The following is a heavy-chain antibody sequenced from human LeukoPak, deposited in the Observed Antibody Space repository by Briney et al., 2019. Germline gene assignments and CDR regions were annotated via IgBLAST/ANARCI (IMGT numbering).Heavy chain of an antibody. J-gene: IGHJ4*02. V-gene: IGHV4-34*01. CDR3: ARSHGSGSYYNLNDY. Sequence: SDTLSLTCAVYGGSFSGYYLSWIRQPPGKGLEWIGEINHSGSTNYNPSLKSRVTISVDTSKNQFSLKLSSVTAADTAVYYCARSHGSGSYYNLNDYWGQGTLVTVSS. CDR2: INHSGST. CDR1: GGSFSGYY. D-gene: IGHD3-10*01.